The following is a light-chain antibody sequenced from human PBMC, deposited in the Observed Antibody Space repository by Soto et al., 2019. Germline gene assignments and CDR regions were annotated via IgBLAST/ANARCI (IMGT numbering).Light chain of an antibody. J-gene: IGLJ1*01. CDR3: ASWDDSLNGLL. Sequence: QSVLTQPPSASGTPGQRVTISCSGSSSNIGINAVNWYQQPPGTAPKLLMYDNNQRPSGVPDRVSGSKSGTSASLAISGLQSDDEADYYCASWDDSLNGLLFGTGTKVTVL. V-gene: IGLV1-44*01. CDR2: DNN. CDR1: SSNIGINA.